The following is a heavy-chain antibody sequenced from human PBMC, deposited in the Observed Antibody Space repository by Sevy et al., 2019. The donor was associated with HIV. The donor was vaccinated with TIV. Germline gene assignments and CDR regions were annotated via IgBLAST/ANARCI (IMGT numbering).Heavy chain of an antibody. CDR2: INPKSGGP. V-gene: IGHV1-2*02. D-gene: IGHD3-3*01. CDR3: ARDSLRFYDYWSGYHHSAWFDP. Sequence: ASVKVSCKTSGYTFTGYYIHWVRQAPGQGLEWMGWINPKSGGPNYAQKFQGRVTMTMDTSISTAYMEVSRLRSDDTAVYYCARDSLRFYDYWSGYHHSAWFDPWGQGTLVTVSS. CDR1: GYTFTGYY. J-gene: IGHJ5*02.